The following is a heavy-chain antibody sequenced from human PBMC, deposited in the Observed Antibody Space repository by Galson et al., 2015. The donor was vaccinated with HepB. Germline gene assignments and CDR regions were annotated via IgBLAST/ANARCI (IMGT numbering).Heavy chain of an antibody. D-gene: IGHD6-6*01. Sequence: LRLSCAISGFTFTGDCIHWVRQVPGKGLVWVSRINNDGTVTNYTESVKGRFTSSRDNAKKAIYLEMNSLRIDDTAIYYCVKGGGGSSSWFGPWGQGTLVTVSS. CDR3: VKGGGGSSSWFGP. CDR2: INNDGTVT. V-gene: IGHV3-74*01. J-gene: IGHJ5*02. CDR1: GFTFTGDC.